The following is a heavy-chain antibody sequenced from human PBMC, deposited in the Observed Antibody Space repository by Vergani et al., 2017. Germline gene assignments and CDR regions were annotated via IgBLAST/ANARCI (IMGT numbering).Heavy chain of an antibody. J-gene: IGHJ4*02. Sequence: QVQLVQSGTEVKNPGASVKVSCKASGYTFTVSDHYIHWVRQAPGQGLEWMGWINPDSGGTNYAQKFRGRVTLTRDTSITTAYMELRTLTSDVTAVYFCSRWSVRELLGLDYWDQGTLVTVSS. D-gene: IGHD1-7*01. CDR2: INPDSGGT. V-gene: IGHV1-2*02. CDR3: SRWSVRELLGLDY. CDR1: GYTFTVSDHY.